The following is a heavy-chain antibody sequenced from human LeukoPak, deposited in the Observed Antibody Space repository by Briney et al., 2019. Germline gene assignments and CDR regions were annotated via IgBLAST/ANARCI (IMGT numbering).Heavy chain of an antibody. CDR1: GFSFSDYY. D-gene: IGHD5-12*01. CDR3: ARDFRLAFDP. V-gene: IGHV3-11*06. CDR2: ISSSSSYI. Sequence: TGGSLRLSCEASGFSFSDYYMSWIRQAPGKGLEWVSSISSSSSYIYYADSVKGRFTISRDNAKNSLYLQMNSLRAEDTAVYYCARDFRLAFDPWGQGTLVTVSS. J-gene: IGHJ5*02.